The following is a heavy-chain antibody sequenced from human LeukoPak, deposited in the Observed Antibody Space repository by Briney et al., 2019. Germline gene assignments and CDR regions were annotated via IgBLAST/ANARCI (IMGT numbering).Heavy chain of an antibody. CDR1: GYTLTELS. V-gene: IGHV7-4-1*02. CDR2: INTNTGNP. Sequence: ASVKVSCKVSGYTLTELSMHWVRQAPGQGLEWMGWINTNTGNPTYAQGFTGRFVFSLDTSVSTAYLQISSLKAEDTAVYYCARGLGSSWSLQHYYYYYGMDVWGQGTTVTVSS. D-gene: IGHD6-13*01. CDR3: ARGLGSSWSLQHYYYYYGMDV. J-gene: IGHJ6*02.